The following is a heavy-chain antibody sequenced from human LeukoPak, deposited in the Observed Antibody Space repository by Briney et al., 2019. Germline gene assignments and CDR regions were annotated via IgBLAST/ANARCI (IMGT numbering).Heavy chain of an antibody. Sequence: GASVKVSCKASGYTFTGYYMHWVRQAPGQGLEWMGWINPNSGGTNYAQKFQGRVTMTRDTSISTAYMELSRLRSDDTAVYYCAAAFSLGYCSSTSCYLDAFDIWGQGTMVTVSS. CDR1: GYTFTGYY. D-gene: IGHD2-2*01. CDR2: INPNSGGT. J-gene: IGHJ3*02. V-gene: IGHV1-2*02. CDR3: AAAFSLGYCSSTSCYLDAFDI.